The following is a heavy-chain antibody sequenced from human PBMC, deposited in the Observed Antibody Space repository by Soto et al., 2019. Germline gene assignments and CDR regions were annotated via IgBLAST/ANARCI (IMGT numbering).Heavy chain of an antibody. CDR1: GFTFSDSA. J-gene: IGHJ4*02. V-gene: IGHV3-73*02. CDR2: IRSKVNTYAT. Sequence: EVQLVESGGGLVQPGGSLKLSCAASGFTFSDSAMHWVRQASGKGLEWVGRIRSKVNTYATAYDASVKGRFTISRDDSMNTAYLQMNSLKTEDTAVYYCTRRRDWTAMDPLAYWGQGTLVTVSS. D-gene: IGHD5-18*01. CDR3: TRRRDWTAMDPLAY.